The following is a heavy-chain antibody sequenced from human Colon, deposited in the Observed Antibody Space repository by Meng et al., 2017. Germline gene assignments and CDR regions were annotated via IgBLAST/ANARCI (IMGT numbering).Heavy chain of an antibody. CDR2: LYYSGST. V-gene: IGHV4-39*01. J-gene: IGHJ5*02. CDR1: GGPTDINNYC. CDR3: ARWRGGGEWLDP. D-gene: IGHD3-16*01. Sequence: QRQSSVRGWVKASEHLSLTCSISGGPTDINNYCWGWIRQPPGKGLEWIGCLYYSGSTYYSLSLKSRVTFSVDTSKNQFSLKVTSVTAADTAVYYCARWRGGGEWLDPWGQGSLVTVSS.